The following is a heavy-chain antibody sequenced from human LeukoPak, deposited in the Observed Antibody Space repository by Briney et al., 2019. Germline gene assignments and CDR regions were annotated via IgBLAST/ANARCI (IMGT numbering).Heavy chain of an antibody. CDR2: ISYDGSNK. CDR3: ARAGRGNSGIGYYGMDV. D-gene: IGHD4-23*01. CDR1: GFTFSSYA. J-gene: IGHJ6*02. V-gene: IGHV3-30-3*01. Sequence: PGGSLRLSCAASGFTFSSYAMHWVRQAPGKGLEWVAVISYDGSNKYYADSVKGRFTISRDNSKNTLYLQMNSLRAEDTAVYYCARAGRGNSGIGYYGMDVWGQGTTVTVSS.